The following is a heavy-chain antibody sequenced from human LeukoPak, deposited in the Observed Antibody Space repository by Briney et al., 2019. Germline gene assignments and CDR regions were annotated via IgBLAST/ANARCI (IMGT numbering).Heavy chain of an antibody. Sequence: SETLSLTCTVSGGSISSSSYYWGWIRQPPGKGLEWIGSIYYSGSTYYNPSLKSRVTISVDTSKNQFSLKLSSVTAADTAVYYCARVRIGGWYGKPQYYFDYWGQGTLVTVSS. V-gene: IGHV4-39*07. D-gene: IGHD6-19*01. J-gene: IGHJ4*02. CDR1: GGSISSSSYY. CDR2: IYYSGST. CDR3: ARVRIGGWYGKPQYYFDY.